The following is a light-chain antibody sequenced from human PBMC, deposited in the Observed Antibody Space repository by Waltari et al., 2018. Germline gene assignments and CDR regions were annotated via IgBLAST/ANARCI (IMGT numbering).Light chain of an antibody. J-gene: IGLJ3*02. CDR2: GNI. CDR3: QSYDRSLSGWV. Sequence: QSVLTQPPSVSGAPGQRVTIPCTGSSSNIGAGYDVPWYQQLPGTAPKLLIYGNINRPSGVPDRCSGSQSGTSPSLAITGLLAEDEGDYYCQSYDRSLSGWVFGGGTKLTVL. CDR1: SSNIGAGYD. V-gene: IGLV1-40*01.